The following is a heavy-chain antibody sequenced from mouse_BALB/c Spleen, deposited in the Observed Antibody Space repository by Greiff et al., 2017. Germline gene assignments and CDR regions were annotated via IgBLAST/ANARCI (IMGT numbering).Heavy chain of an antibody. Sequence: QVQLKQSGAELVRPGASVTLSCKASGYTFTDYEMHWVKQTPVHGLEWIGAIDPETGGTAYNQKFKGKATLTADKSSSTAYMELRSLTSEDSAVYYCTKRLRFYYAMDYWGQGTSVTVSS. CDR1: GYTFTDYE. V-gene: IGHV1-15*01. CDR2: IDPETGGT. CDR3: TKRLRFYYAMDY. J-gene: IGHJ4*01. D-gene: IGHD6-2*01.